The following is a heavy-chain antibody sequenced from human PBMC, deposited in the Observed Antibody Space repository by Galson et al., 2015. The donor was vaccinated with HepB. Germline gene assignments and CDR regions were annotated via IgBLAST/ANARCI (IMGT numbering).Heavy chain of an antibody. CDR1: GFTFSSYA. J-gene: IGHJ4*02. D-gene: IGHD4-17*01. V-gene: IGHV3-23*01. CDR3: AKVGDYGDYFDY. CDR2: ISGSGGST. Sequence: SLRLSCAASGFTFSSYAMSWVRQAPGKGLEWVSAISGSGGSTYYADSVKGRFTISRDNSKNTLYLQMNSLRAEDTAVYYCAKVGDYGDYFDYWGQGTLVTVSS.